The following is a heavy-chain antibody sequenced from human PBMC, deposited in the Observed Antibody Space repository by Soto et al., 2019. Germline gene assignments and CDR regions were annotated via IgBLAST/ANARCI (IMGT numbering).Heavy chain of an antibody. J-gene: IGHJ6*02. CDR3: AKDRRVAGWIHGMDV. CDR1: GFTFSSYG. Sequence: GGSLRLSCAASGFTFSSYGMHWVRQAPGKGLEWVAVISYDGSNKYYADSVKGRFTISRDNSKNTLYLQMNSLRAEDTAVYYCAKDRRVAGWIHGMDVWGQGTTVTVSS. V-gene: IGHV3-30*18. CDR2: ISYDGSNK. D-gene: IGHD6-19*01.